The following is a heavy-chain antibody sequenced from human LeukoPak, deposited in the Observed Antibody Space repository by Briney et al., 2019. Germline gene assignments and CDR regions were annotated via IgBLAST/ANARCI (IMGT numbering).Heavy chain of an antibody. CDR3: GKVRTALLFGELDY. Sequence: GGSLRLSCAASGFTFSSYAMSWVRQAPGKGLEWVSGISGSGSSTYYADSVKGRFTISRDNSKNTLNLQMNSLRAEDTAVYYCGKVRTALLFGELDYWGQGTLVTVSS. CDR1: GFTFSSYA. D-gene: IGHD3-10*01. J-gene: IGHJ4*02. V-gene: IGHV3-23*01. CDR2: ISGSGSST.